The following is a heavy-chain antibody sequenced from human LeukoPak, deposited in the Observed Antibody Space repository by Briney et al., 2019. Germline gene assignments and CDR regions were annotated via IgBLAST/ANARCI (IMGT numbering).Heavy chain of an antibody. CDR3: ARVTGYTIEDYFDY. D-gene: IGHD3-9*01. CDR2: IYYSGST. V-gene: IGHV4-39*07. Sequence: SETLSLTCTVSGGSISSSSYYWGWIRQPPGKGLEWIGSIYYSGSTNYNPSLKRRVTISVKTSKNQFSLKLRSVTAADTAVYYCARVTGYTIEDYFDYWGQGTLVTVSS. CDR1: GGSISSSSYY. J-gene: IGHJ4*02.